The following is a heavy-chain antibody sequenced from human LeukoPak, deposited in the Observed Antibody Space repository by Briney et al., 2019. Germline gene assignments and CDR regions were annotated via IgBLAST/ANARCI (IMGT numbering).Heavy chain of an antibody. CDR3: ARHAYYSDSSGYYYDSSGYYYYFDY. D-gene: IGHD3-22*01. Sequence: SETLSLTCTVSGGSVSSGSYYWSWIRQPPGKGLEWIGYIYYSGSTYYNPSLKSRVTISVDTSKNQFSLRLSSVTAADTAVYYCARHAYYSDSSGYYYDSSGYYYYFDYWGQGTLVTVSS. CDR2: IYYSGST. J-gene: IGHJ4*02. V-gene: IGHV4-39*01. CDR1: GGSVSSGSYY.